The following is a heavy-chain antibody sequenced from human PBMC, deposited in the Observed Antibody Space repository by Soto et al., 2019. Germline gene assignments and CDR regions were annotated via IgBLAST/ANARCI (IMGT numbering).Heavy chain of an antibody. D-gene: IGHD6-19*01. CDR2: INAGNGNT. J-gene: IGHJ6*02. Sequence: SVKGSCKASGYTFTSYAMHWVRQAPGQRLEWMGWINAGNGNTKYSQKFQGRVTITRDTSASTAYMELSSLRSEDTAVYYCARVGSSGYYGMDVWGQGTTVTVSS. CDR3: ARVGSSGYYGMDV. V-gene: IGHV1-3*01. CDR1: GYTFTSYA.